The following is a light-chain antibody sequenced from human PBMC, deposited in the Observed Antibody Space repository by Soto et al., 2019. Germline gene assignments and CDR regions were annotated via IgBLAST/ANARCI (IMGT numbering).Light chain of an antibody. CDR3: QQTYTTPEIT. J-gene: IGKJ5*01. CDR1: QSISIH. CDR2: GAS. V-gene: IGKV1-39*01. Sequence: DIQMTQSPSSLSASVGDRVTITCLASQSISIHLNWYQQKPGKAPNLLIYGASSLKSGVPARFRGSGSRTDFTLTISSLQPEDFAIYYCQQTYTTPEITFGQGTRLEIK.